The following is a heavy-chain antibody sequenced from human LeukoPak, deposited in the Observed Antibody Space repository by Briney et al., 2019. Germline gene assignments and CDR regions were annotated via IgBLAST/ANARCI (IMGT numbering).Heavy chain of an antibody. CDR2: IKDDGRNK. J-gene: IGHJ4*02. V-gene: IGHV3-7*01. CDR3: ARGGPDY. CDR1: GFTFSTQW. Sequence: GGSLRLSCAASGFTFSTQWMNWVRQAPGKGLEWVANIKDDGRNKYYVDSVKGRFTISRDNAKNSVYLQMNSLRAEDTAVYYCARGGPDYWGQGTLVTVSS.